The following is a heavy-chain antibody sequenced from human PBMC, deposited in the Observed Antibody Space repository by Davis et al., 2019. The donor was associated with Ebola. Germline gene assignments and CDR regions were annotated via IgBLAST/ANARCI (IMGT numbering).Heavy chain of an antibody. CDR2: IIPIFGTA. CDR3: ARDLILPSGDYNYYYYGMDV. Sequence: AASVKVSCKASGGTFSSYAISWVRQAPGQGLEWMGGIIPIFGTANYAQKFQGRVTITADKSTSTAYMELSSLRSEDTAVYYCARDLILPSGDYNYYYYGMDVWGQGTTVTVSS. V-gene: IGHV1-69*06. D-gene: IGHD4-17*01. CDR1: GGTFSSYA. J-gene: IGHJ6*02.